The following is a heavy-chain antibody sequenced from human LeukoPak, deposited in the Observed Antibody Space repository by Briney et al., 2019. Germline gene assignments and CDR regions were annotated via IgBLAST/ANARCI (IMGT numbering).Heavy chain of an antibody. CDR3: TRWRHSSGYYYDD. V-gene: IGHV3-64*01. CDR2: ISSNGGST. CDR1: GFTFSSYT. J-gene: IGHJ4*02. D-gene: IGHD3-22*01. Sequence: GGSLRLSCAASGFTFSSYTMHWVRQAPGKGLEYVSAISSNGGSTYYANSVKGRFTISRDNSKNTLYLQMGSLRAEDMAVYYCTRWRHSSGYYYDDWGQGTLVTVSS.